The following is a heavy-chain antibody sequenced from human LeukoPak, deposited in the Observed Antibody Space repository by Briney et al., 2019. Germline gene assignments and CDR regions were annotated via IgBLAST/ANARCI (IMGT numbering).Heavy chain of an antibody. D-gene: IGHD6-13*01. V-gene: IGHV1-69*13. J-gene: IGHJ4*02. CDR3: ARGAAAAAKYDY. CDR2: IIPIFGTA. CDR1: GGTFSSYA. Sequence: ASVKVSCKASGGTFSSYAISWVRQAPGQGLEWMGGIIPIFGTANCAQKFQGRVTITADESTSTAYMELSSLRSEDTAVYYCARGAAAAAKYDYWGQGTLVTVSS.